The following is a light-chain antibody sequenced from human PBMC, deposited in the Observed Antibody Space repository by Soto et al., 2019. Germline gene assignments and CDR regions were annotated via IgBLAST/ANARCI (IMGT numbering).Light chain of an antibody. Sequence: SVLTQPASVSGSPGQSITISCTGTSSDVGGYNYVSWYQHFPGAAPKVLIYGNNQRPSGVPVRFSASKSYTSASLAISGLQSEDEADYYCATWDDGVFVFGIGTKVTVL. J-gene: IGLJ1*01. CDR3: ATWDDGVFV. CDR2: GNN. CDR1: SSDVGGYNY. V-gene: IGLV1-44*01.